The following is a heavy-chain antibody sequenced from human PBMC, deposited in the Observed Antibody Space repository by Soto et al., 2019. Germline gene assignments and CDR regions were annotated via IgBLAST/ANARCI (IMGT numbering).Heavy chain of an antibody. J-gene: IGHJ1*01. V-gene: IGHV3-23*01. Sequence: EVQLLESGGGLVQPEGSLRLSCAASGFSFSTYAMSWVRQAPGKGLEWVSGISGSGGTTYYADSVKGRFTISRDNSKNQRYLQLNSISAVDTAVYYCAKDQAAAFTISRYFQHWGQGTLVTVSS. CDR3: AKDQAAAFTISRYFQH. CDR2: ISGSGGTT. CDR1: GFSFSTYA. D-gene: IGHD6-13*01.